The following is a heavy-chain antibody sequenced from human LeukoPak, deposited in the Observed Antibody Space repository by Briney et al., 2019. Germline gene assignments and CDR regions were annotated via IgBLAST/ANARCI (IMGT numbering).Heavy chain of an antibody. V-gene: IGHV4-59*01. Sequence: SSETLSLTCTVSGGSISSYYWSWIRQPPGKGLEWIGYIYYSGSTNYNPSLKSRVTISVDTSKNQFSLKLSSVTAADTAVYYCASGQDFWSGYYFDYWGQGTLVTVSS. D-gene: IGHD3-3*01. CDR2: IYYSGST. J-gene: IGHJ4*02. CDR1: GGSISSYY. CDR3: ASGQDFWSGYYFDY.